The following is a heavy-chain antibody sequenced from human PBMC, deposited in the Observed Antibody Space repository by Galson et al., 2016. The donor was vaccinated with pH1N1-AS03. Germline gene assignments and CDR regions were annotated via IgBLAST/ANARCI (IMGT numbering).Heavy chain of an antibody. V-gene: IGHV3-7*03. CDR1: GFTFSGHW. D-gene: IGHD3-3*01. Sequence: SLRLSCAAPGFTFSGHWMTWVRQAPGKGLEWVANIKQDSSEKYYVDSVKGRFTISRDNAKNSLYLQMNSLRVEDTAIYCCARGKDFWSGYPNDPFDLWGQGTMVTVSS. CDR3: ARGKDFWSGYPNDPFDL. J-gene: IGHJ3*01. CDR2: IKQDSSEK.